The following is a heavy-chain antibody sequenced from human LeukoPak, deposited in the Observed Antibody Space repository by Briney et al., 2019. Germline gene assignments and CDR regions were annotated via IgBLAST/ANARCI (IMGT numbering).Heavy chain of an antibody. CDR2: IKEDGSEK. J-gene: IGHJ3*02. CDR1: PFTSSGHW. CDR3: ARRAGSDAFDI. D-gene: IGHD3-10*01. V-gene: IGHV3-7*01. Sequence: GGSLRLSCAASPFTSSGHWMSWVRQAPGKGLEWVANIKEDGSEKYYLDSVKGRFTISRDNAKNSLHLQINSLRAEDTAVYYCARRAGSDAFDIWGQGTMVTVSS.